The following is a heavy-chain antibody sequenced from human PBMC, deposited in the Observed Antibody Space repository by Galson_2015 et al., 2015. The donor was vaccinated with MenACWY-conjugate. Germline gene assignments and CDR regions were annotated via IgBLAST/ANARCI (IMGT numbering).Heavy chain of an antibody. CDR1: EFTLSGYW. CDR3: ARGKGGYRRFDP. D-gene: IGHD5-12*01. CDR2: ISSDGSST. Sequence: SLRLSCAASEFTLSGYWMNWVRQAPGKGLVWVSRISSDGSSTSYAESVKGRSTISRDNAKNTLYLQMNSLGAEDTAVYYCARGKGGYRRFDPWGQGTLFTVSS. V-gene: IGHV3-74*01. J-gene: IGHJ5*02.